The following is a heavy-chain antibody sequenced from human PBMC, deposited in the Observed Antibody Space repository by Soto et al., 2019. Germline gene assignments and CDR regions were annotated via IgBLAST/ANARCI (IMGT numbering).Heavy chain of an antibody. CDR2: IYSGGST. CDR3: ARDYLAYYYDSSGYGGAFDI. V-gene: IGHV3-53*01. D-gene: IGHD3-22*01. Sequence: PGGSLRLSCAASGFTVSSNYMSWVRQAPGKGLEWVSVIYSGGSTYYADSVKDRFTISRDNSKNTLYLQMNSLRAEDTAVYYCARDYLAYYYDSSGYGGAFDIWGQGTMVTVSS. CDR1: GFTVSSNY. J-gene: IGHJ3*02.